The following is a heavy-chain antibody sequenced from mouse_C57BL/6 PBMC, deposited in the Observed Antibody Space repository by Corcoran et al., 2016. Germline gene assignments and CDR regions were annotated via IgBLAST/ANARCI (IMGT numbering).Heavy chain of an antibody. Sequence: EVQLQQSGPVLVKPGASVKMSCKASGYTFTDYYMNWVKQSHGKSLEWIGVINPYNGGTSYNQKFKGKATLTVDKSSSTAYMELNSLTSEDSAVYYCARDGNPAFAYWGQGTLVTVSA. D-gene: IGHD2-1*01. J-gene: IGHJ3*01. CDR3: ARDGNPAFAY. V-gene: IGHV1-19*01. CDR2: INPYNGGT. CDR1: GYTFTDYY.